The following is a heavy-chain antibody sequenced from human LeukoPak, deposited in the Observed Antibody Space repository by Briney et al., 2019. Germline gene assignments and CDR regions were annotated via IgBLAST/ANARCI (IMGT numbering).Heavy chain of an antibody. CDR3: ARDPRGAAGTYGMDV. Sequence: GGSLRLSCAASGFTFSNYGMSWVRQAPGKGLEWVSSISSSSNYVFYADSVKGRITISRDNAKNSLYLQINSLRAEDTAVYYCARDPRGAAGTYGMDVWGQGTTVTVPS. D-gene: IGHD6-13*01. CDR1: GFTFSNYG. J-gene: IGHJ6*02. CDR2: ISSSSNYV. V-gene: IGHV3-21*01.